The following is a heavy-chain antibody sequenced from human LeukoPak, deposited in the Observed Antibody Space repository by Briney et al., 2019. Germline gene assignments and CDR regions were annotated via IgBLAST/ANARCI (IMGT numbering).Heavy chain of an antibody. D-gene: IGHD3-3*01. CDR3: AKVRVAHDFDY. V-gene: IGHV3-30*18. CDR2: ISYDGSNK. Sequence: GRSLRLSCVASGFTFSSYGMHWVRQAPGKGLEWVAVISYDGSNKYYADSVKGRFTISRDNSKNTLYLQMNSLRAEDTAVYYCAKVRVAHDFDYWGQGTLVTVSS. J-gene: IGHJ4*02. CDR1: GFTFSSYG.